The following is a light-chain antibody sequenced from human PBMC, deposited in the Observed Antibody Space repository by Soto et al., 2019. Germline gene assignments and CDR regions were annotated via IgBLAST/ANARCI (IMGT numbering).Light chain of an antibody. CDR1: QAITNN. Sequence: DIQLTQSPFFLSASVGDRVTITCRASQAITNNLAWYQQKPGKPPTLLIYQESTLQSGVPSRFSGSKSGSQFTRRIESLQPEDFATYYCQQVKSYPLTFXGGTKV. V-gene: IGKV1-9*01. J-gene: IGKJ4*02. CDR2: QES. CDR3: QQVKSYPLT.